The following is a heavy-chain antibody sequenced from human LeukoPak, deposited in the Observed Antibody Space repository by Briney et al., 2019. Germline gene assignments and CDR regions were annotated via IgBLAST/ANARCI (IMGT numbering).Heavy chain of an antibody. V-gene: IGHV4-34*01. CDR3: ARVIRSKYQPIDI. D-gene: IGHD2-2*01. J-gene: IGHJ3*02. CDR1: GGSFSGYY. Sequence: SETLSLTCAVYGGSFSGYYWSWIRQPPGKGLEWIGEINHSGSTNYNPSLKSRVTISVDTSKNQFSLKLSSVTAADTAVYYCARVIRSKYQPIDIWGQGTMVTVPS. CDR2: INHSGST.